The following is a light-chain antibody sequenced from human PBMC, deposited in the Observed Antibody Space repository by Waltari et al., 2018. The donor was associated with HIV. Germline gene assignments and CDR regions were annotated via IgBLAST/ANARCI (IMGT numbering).Light chain of an antibody. J-gene: IGLJ2*01. Sequence: QSALTQPASVSGSPGQSITISCTGTSSDVGGYNYVSWYQQHPGKAPKLMIYDVSKRPSGVSKRLSGSKSGNTASLTISGLQAEDEADYYCCSYAGSSTVVFGGGTKLTVL. V-gene: IGLV2-23*02. CDR3: CSYAGSSTVV. CDR1: SSDVGGYNY. CDR2: DVS.